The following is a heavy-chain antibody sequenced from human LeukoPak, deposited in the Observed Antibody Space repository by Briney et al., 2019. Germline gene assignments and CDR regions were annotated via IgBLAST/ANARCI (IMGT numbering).Heavy chain of an antibody. Sequence: GGSLRLSCAASGFTFSNYWMIWVRQAPGKGLEWVGNIKQDGSEKRYADSVRGRFSISRDNAQTSLYLQMNSLRAEDAAVYYCARASDPWLQLTWGQGTLVTVSS. CDR3: ARASDPWLQLT. CDR2: IKQDGSEK. CDR1: GFTFSNYW. D-gene: IGHD5-24*01. J-gene: IGHJ5*02. V-gene: IGHV3-7*05.